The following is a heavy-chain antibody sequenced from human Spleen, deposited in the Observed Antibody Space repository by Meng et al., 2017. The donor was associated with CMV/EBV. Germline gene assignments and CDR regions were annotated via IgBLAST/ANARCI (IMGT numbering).Heavy chain of an antibody. CDR2: IYPADSDP. D-gene: IGHD1-26*01. CDR1: GYSFAGYW. J-gene: IGHJ4*02. CDR3: VSTRDPSGSYYDY. Sequence: CQGSGYSFAGYWIGLVRQMPGKCLMWIGIIYPADSDPRYSPSFQGQVTIAADKSISTAYLQWSSLKDSDTAMYYCVSTRDPSGSYYDYWGQRTLVTVSS. V-gene: IGHV5-51*01.